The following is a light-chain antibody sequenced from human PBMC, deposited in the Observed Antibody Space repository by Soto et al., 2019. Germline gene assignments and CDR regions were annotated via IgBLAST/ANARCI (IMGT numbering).Light chain of an antibody. V-gene: IGLV2-14*01. Sequence: QSDLTQPASVSGSPGQSITISCTGTSSDVGGYVSVSWYQQHPGKAPKLMIYDVSNRPSGVSDRFSGSKSGNTASLTISGLQAEDEADYYCSSYTSNSTVVFGGGTKLTVL. CDR1: SSDVGGYVS. CDR3: SSYTSNSTVV. J-gene: IGLJ2*01. CDR2: DVS.